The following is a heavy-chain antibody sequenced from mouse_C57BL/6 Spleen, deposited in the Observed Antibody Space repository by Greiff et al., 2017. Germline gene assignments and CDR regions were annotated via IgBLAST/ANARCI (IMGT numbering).Heavy chain of an antibody. CDR3: TTYYGSSLYYFDY. V-gene: IGHV14-1*01. CDR1: GFNIKDYY. Sequence: EVQLQQSGAELVRPGASVKLSCTASGFNIKDYYMHWVKQRPEQGLEWIGRIYPEDGDTEYAPKFQGKATMTANTSSNTAYLQLSSLTSEDTAVYYCTTYYGSSLYYFDYWRQGTTLTVSS. D-gene: IGHD1-1*01. CDR2: IYPEDGDT. J-gene: IGHJ2*01.